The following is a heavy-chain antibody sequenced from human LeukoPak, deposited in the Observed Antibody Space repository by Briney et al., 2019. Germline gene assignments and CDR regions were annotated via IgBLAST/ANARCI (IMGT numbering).Heavy chain of an antibody. V-gene: IGHV3-7*01. D-gene: IGHD3-3*01. J-gene: IGHJ4*02. Sequence: GGSLRLSCAASGFTFSSYWMSWVRQAPGKGLEWVANIKQDGSEKYYADSVKGRFTISRDNAKNSLYLQMNSLRAEDTAVYYCARAGRGIFGVVIISAMDVWGQGTLVTVSS. CDR1: GFTFSSYW. CDR2: IKQDGSEK. CDR3: ARAGRGIFGVVIISAMDV.